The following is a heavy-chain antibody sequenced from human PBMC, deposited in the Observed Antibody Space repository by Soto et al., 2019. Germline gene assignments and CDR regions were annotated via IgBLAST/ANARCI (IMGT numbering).Heavy chain of an antibody. D-gene: IGHD3-10*01. CDR3: ARLVKIRGAYYYYMDV. Sequence: SETLSLTCTVSGGSISSSSYYWGWIRQPPGKGLEWIGSIYYSGSTYYNPSLKSRVTISVDTSKNQFSLKLSSVTAADTAVYYCARLVKIRGAYYYYMDVWGKGTTVTVSS. V-gene: IGHV4-39*01. CDR1: GGSISSSSYY. J-gene: IGHJ6*03. CDR2: IYYSGST.